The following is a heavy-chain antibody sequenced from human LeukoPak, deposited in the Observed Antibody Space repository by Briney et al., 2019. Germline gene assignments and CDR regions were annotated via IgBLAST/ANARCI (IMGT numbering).Heavy chain of an antibody. V-gene: IGHV3-7*01. CDR1: GFTFSSYW. J-gene: IGHJ4*02. CDR3: ARDRLIPYYYDSSGYLDDY. D-gene: IGHD3-22*01. Sequence: GGSLRLSCAASGFTFSSYWMSWVRQAPGKGLEWVANIKQDGSEKYYVDSVKGRFTISRDNAKNSLYLQMNSLRAEDTAVYYCARDRLIPYYYDSSGYLDDYWGQGTLVTVSS. CDR2: IKQDGSEK.